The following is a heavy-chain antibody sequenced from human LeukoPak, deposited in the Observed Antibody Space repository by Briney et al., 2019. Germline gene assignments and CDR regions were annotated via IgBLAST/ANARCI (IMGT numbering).Heavy chain of an antibody. CDR3: AKALQSRRHHANWYFQH. CDR1: GFTFSTYG. Sequence: GGSLRLSCVASGFTFSTYGMNWVRQVPGKGLEWVSSISSSSSFIKYADPVKGRFTVSRDNSKNTLYLQMNSLRAEDTAVYYCAKALQSRRHHANWYFQHWGQGTLVTVSS. CDR2: ISSSSSFI. D-gene: IGHD4-11*01. J-gene: IGHJ1*01. V-gene: IGHV3-21*04.